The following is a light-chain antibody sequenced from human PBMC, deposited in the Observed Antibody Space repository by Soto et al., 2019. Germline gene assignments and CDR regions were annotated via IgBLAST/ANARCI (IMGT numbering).Light chain of an antibody. CDR3: GTWDSSLSAL. CDR1: SSNIGNSY. V-gene: IGLV1-51*02. CDR2: ENN. Sequence: QSVLTQPPSVSAAPGQKVTISCSGSSSNIGNSYVSWYQQLPGTAPRLLIYENNKRPSGIPDRFSGSTSGTSATLDITELQTGDEADYYCGTWDSSLSALFGGGTKVTVL. J-gene: IGLJ3*02.